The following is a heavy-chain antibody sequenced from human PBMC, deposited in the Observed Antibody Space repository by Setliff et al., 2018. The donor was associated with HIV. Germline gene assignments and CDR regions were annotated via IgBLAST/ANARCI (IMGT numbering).Heavy chain of an antibody. D-gene: IGHD6-19*01. V-gene: IGHV4-39*01. Sequence: ASETLSLTCTVSGGSISSSSSFWGWIRQPPGKGLEWIGSIYYNGNTYYNPSLKSRVTISVDTSKNQFSLKLSSVTAADTAIYFCARQFRYPNRAVAGVDYWGQGTLVTVSS. J-gene: IGHJ4*02. CDR1: GGSISSSSSF. CDR3: ARQFRYPNRAVAGVDY. CDR2: IYYNGNT.